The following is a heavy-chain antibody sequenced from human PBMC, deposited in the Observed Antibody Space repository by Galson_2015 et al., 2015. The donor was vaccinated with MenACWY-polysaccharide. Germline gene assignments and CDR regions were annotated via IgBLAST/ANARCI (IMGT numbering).Heavy chain of an antibody. D-gene: IGHD6-19*01. Sequence: SLRLSCAASGFNFKDYHMNWVRQAPGKGLEWVATITNTQTRLYYADSVKGRFTISRDNANNSLSLQMNSLRAEDTAVYYCARDSRQIAVGDWFDPWGQGTLVTVSS. J-gene: IGHJ5*02. CDR3: ARDSRQIAVGDWFDP. V-gene: IGHV3-21*01. CDR2: ITNTQTRL. CDR1: GFNFKDYH.